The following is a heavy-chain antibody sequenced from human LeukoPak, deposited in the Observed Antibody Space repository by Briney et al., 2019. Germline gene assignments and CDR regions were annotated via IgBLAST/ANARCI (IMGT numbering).Heavy chain of an antibody. D-gene: IGHD6-13*01. CDR3: ARGAAAAMNAFDI. CDR2: IIPIFGTA. J-gene: IGHJ3*02. Sequence: ASVKVSCKASGGTFSSYAISWVRQAPGQGLEWMGGIIPIFGTANYAQKFQGRVTMTRDMSTSTVYMELSSLRSEDTAVYYCARGAAAAMNAFDIWGQGTMVTVSS. CDR1: GGTFSSYA. V-gene: IGHV1-69*05.